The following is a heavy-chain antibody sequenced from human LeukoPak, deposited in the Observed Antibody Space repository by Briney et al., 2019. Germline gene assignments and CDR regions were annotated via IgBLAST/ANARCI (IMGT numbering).Heavy chain of an antibody. V-gene: IGHV3-48*04. CDR3: ASPVLLIRGVTVDY. D-gene: IGHD3-10*01. CDR1: GFTFNTCS. CDR2: INSSSSTI. Sequence: GGSLRLSCVASGFTFNTCSMNWVRQAPGKGLEWISYINSSSSTIYYADSVKGRFTVSRDNAKNSLYLQMNSLRAEDTAVYYCASPVLLIRGVTVDYWGQGTLVTVSS. J-gene: IGHJ4*02.